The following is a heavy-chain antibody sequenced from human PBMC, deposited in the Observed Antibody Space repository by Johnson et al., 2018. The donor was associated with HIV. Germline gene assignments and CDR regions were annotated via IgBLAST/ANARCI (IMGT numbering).Heavy chain of an antibody. CDR3: ARRMVVGYHARDF. CDR1: GFIFNDYY. CDR2: ISTSGGTL. Sequence: QMLLVESGGGLVKAGGSLRLSCAASGFIFNDYYMSWIRQAPGKGLELLSYISTSGGTLYYADSVKDRFTIFRDNAKSSLYLHMNSLRVEDTAIYYCARRMVVGYHARDFGGQGTVVSVPS. V-gene: IGHV3-11*04. D-gene: IGHD3-22*01. J-gene: IGHJ3*01.